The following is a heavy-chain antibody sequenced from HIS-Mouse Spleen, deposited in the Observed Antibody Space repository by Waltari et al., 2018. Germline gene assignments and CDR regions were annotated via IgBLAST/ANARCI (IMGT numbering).Heavy chain of an antibody. V-gene: IGHV3-23*01. Sequence: EVQLLESGGGLVQPGGSLRLSCAASGFTFSSYAMSWVRQAPGKGPGWVSAISGSGGSTYYADSVKGRFTISRDNSKNTLYLQMNSLRAEDTAVYYCAKDPVRVGYSSGWKGNYFDYWGQGTLVTVSS. J-gene: IGHJ4*02. CDR1: GFTFSSYA. D-gene: IGHD6-19*01. CDR2: ISGSGGST. CDR3: AKDPVRVGYSSGWKGNYFDY.